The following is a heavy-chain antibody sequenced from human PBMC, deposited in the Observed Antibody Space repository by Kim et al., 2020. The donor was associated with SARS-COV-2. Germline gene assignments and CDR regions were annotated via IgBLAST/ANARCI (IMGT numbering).Heavy chain of an antibody. Sequence: ASVKVSCKASGYTFTSYVISWVRQPPGQGLEWMGWISAYNGNTNYAQKLQGRVTMTTDTSTSTAYMELRSLRSDDTAVYYCARESGITIFGVAPVYYYYGMDVWGQGTTVTVSS. CDR1: GYTFTSYV. CDR2: ISAYNGNT. D-gene: IGHD3-3*01. V-gene: IGHV1-18*01. CDR3: ARESGITIFGVAPVYYYYGMDV. J-gene: IGHJ6*02.